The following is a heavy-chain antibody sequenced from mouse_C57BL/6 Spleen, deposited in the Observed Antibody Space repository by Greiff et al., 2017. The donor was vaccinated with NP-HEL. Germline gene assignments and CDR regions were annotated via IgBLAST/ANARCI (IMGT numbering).Heavy chain of an antibody. CDR3: ERYAYSNYEGYFDY. J-gene: IGHJ2*01. CDR2: IRNKANGYTT. CDR1: GFTFTDYY. V-gene: IGHV7-3*01. Sequence: EVQVVESGGGLVQPGGSLSLSCAASGFTFTDYYMSWVRQPPGKALEWLGFIRNKANGYTTEYSAYVKGRFTISRDNSQIILYLQMNALRAEDSAAYYCERYAYSNYEGYFDYWGKGTTLTVSS. D-gene: IGHD2-5*01.